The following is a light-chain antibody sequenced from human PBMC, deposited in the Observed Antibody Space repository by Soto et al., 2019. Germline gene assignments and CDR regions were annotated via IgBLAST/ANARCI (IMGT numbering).Light chain of an antibody. CDR1: SSDVGGYKY. CDR3: SSYAGTNNPYV. J-gene: IGLJ1*01. Sequence: QSALNQPASVSKSPGQSITISCTGTSSDVGGYKYVSWYQQHPGKAPKLMIYDVSNRPSGVSNRFSGSKSGNTASLTVSGLQAEDEADYYCSSYAGTNNPYVFGTGTKVTVL. CDR2: DVS. V-gene: IGLV2-14*01.